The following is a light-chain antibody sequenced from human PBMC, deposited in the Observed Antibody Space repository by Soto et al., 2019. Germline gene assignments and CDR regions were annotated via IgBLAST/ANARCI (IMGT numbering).Light chain of an antibody. CDR3: QHRNT. Sequence: EIVMTQSPATLSVSPGERATLSCRASQSVSSNLAWYQQKPGQAPRLLIYGASTRATGIPARFSGSGSGTEFTLTISSLQSEDFAVYYCQHRNTFGPGTKVIS. J-gene: IGKJ3*01. CDR2: GAS. V-gene: IGKV3-15*01. CDR1: QSVSSN.